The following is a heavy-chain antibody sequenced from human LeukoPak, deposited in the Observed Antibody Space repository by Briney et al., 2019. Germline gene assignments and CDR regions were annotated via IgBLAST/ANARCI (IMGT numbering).Heavy chain of an antibody. CDR2: ISAYNGNT. CDR3: ARDGGGYRGYDY. J-gene: IGHJ4*02. CDR1: GYTFTNDG. V-gene: IGHV1-18*01. Sequence: GASVKVSCKASGYTFTNDGISRVRQTPGQGLEWMGWISAYNGNTIYTQKLQGRVTMTTDTSTSTAYMELRSLRSDDTAVYYCARDGGGYRGYDYWGQGTLVTVSS. D-gene: IGHD5-12*01.